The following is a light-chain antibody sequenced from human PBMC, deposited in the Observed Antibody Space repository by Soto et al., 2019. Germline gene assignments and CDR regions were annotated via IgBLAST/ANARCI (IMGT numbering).Light chain of an antibody. J-gene: IGKJ5*01. Sequence: DIQMTQSPSSLSASVGDRVTITCQASQDITMYLNWYQQKPGKAPKLLIYAASNLQTGVPSRFSGSGYGTDFTFTISSLQPEDIATYYCQQYDNVFTFGQGTRLEIK. CDR3: QQYDNVFT. CDR2: AAS. CDR1: QDITMY. V-gene: IGKV1-33*01.